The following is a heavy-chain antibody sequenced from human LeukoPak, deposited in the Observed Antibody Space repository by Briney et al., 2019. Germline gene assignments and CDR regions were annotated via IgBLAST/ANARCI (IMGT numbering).Heavy chain of an antibody. Sequence: PGGSLRLSCAASGFTFSSYWMSWVRQAPGKGLEWVANITQDGSEKYYVDSVKGRFTISRDNGKNSLYLQMNSLRAEDTAVYYCAELGITMIGGVWGKGTTVTISS. V-gene: IGHV3-7*01. CDR1: GFTFSSYW. J-gene: IGHJ6*04. D-gene: IGHD3-10*02. CDR3: AELGITMIGGV. CDR2: ITQDGSEK.